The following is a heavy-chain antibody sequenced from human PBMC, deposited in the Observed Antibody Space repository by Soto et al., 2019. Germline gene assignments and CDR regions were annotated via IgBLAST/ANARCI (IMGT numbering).Heavy chain of an antibody. J-gene: IGHJ4*02. CDR3: ARAPPPPRYYGAKATKDLLPVYYFDY. V-gene: IGHV4-34*01. D-gene: IGHD4-17*01. Sequence: QVQLQQWGAGLLKPSETLSLTCAVYGGSFSGYYWSWIRQPPGKGLEWIGEINHSGSTNYNPSLKSRVTISVDTSKNQFALKLSSVTAADTAVYYCARAPPPPRYYGAKATKDLLPVYYFDYWGQGTLVTVSS. CDR1: GGSFSGYY. CDR2: INHSGST.